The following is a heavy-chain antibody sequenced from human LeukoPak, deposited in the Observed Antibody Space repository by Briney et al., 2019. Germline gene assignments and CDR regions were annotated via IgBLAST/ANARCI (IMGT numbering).Heavy chain of an antibody. Sequence: ASVKVSCKASGYTFTSYAMNWVRQAPGQGLEWMGWINTNTGNPTYAQGFTGRFVFSLDSSVSTAYLQISNLMPEDTAKYYCAREILRFDIWGQGTMVIVSS. CDR3: AREILRFDI. V-gene: IGHV7-4-1*02. CDR1: GYTFTSYA. CDR2: INTNTGNP. J-gene: IGHJ3*02.